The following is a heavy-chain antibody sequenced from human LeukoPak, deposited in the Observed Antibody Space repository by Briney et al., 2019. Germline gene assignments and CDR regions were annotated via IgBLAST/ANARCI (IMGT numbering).Heavy chain of an antibody. Sequence: PSETLSLTCIVSGGSISSSIYYWAWVRQPPGKGLEWIGTVFYNGATQYSPSLRSRVTISIDTSTNQFSLKLTSVTAADTAVYYCARDNGTSGYYVSAYWGQGILVTVSS. CDR1: GGSISSSIYY. CDR3: ARDNGTSGYYVSAY. V-gene: IGHV4-39*07. CDR2: VFYNGAT. D-gene: IGHD3-22*01. J-gene: IGHJ4*02.